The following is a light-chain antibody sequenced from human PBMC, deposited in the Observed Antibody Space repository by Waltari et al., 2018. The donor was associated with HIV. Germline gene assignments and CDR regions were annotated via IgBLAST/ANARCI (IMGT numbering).Light chain of an antibody. CDR1: SRDVGYFNY. CDR3: AAYAGNNIVI. V-gene: IGLV2-8*01. Sequence: QSALTQPPSASGSPGQSVTVSCTGTSRDVGYFNYVSWYQPHPGKAPKLLIYDVNKRPSGVPDRFSASKSGATASLTVSGLLAEDEADDYCAAYAGNNIVIFGGGTKVTV. J-gene: IGLJ2*01. CDR2: DVN.